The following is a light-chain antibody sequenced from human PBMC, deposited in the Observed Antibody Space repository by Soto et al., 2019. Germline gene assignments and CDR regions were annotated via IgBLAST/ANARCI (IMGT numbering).Light chain of an antibody. CDR1: SSKIAVGYD. Sequence: QSVLTQPPSVSGAPGQRGTISRPGSSSKIAVGYDVHWHKQLPGTAPNPLIYGNSTRPSGVPDRFSGSKSGPSASLAIPGLQAEDEADYYYQSSDSSLSVYVLGTGTKVT. CDR2: GNS. V-gene: IGLV1-40*01. J-gene: IGLJ1*01. CDR3: QSSDSSLSVYV.